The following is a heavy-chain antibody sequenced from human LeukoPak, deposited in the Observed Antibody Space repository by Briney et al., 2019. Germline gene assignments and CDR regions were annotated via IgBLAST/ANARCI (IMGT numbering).Heavy chain of an antibody. CDR3: ARSPNYSDSSGYYYVSDS. J-gene: IGHJ4*02. D-gene: IGHD3-22*01. CDR2: INPNSDDT. V-gene: IGHV1-2*06. Sequence: GASVKVSCKASGYTFTGYYIHWVRQAPGQALEWMGRINPNSDDTNYAQRFQGRVTMTRDTSISTAYMELSRLRSDDTAVYYCARSPNYSDSSGYYYVSDSWGQGTLVTVSS. CDR1: GYTFTGYY.